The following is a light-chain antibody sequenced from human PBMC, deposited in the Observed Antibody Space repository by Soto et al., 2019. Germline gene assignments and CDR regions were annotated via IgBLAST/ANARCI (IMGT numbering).Light chain of an antibody. CDR3: QQSYTTPYT. J-gene: IGKJ2*01. CDR2: AAS. V-gene: IGKV1-39*01. CDR1: QSISNY. Sequence: DIQMTQSPSSLSASVGDRVTIPCRASQSISNYLNWYQQKPGKAPKLLIYAASSLQSGVPSRFSGSGSGTDFTLTISSLQPEDFATFYCQQSYTTPYTFVQGTKLEIK.